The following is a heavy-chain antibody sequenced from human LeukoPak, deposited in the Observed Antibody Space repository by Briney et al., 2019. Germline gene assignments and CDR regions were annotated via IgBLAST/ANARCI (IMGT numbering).Heavy chain of an antibody. CDR1: GGSISSGGYS. D-gene: IGHD3-10*01. Sequence: SQTLSLTCAVSGGSISSGGYSWSWIRQPPGKGLEWNGYIYHSGSTYYNPSLKSRVTISVDRSENQFSLKLSSVTAADTAVYYCAGGGAFDIWGQGTMVTVSS. CDR3: AGGGAFDI. V-gene: IGHV4-30-2*01. J-gene: IGHJ3*02. CDR2: IYHSGST.